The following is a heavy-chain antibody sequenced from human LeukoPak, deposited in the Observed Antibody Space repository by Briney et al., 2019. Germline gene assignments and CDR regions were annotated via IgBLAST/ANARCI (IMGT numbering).Heavy chain of an antibody. J-gene: IGHJ6*02. Sequence: ASVKVSCKASGYTFTSYGISWVRQAPGQGHEWMGWISAYNGNTNYAQKLQGRVTMTTDTSTSTAYMELRSLRSDDTVVYYCARDLITIFGVVITRYGMDVWGQGTTVTVSS. V-gene: IGHV1-18*01. CDR1: GYTFTSYG. D-gene: IGHD3-3*01. CDR3: ARDLITIFGVVITRYGMDV. CDR2: ISAYNGNT.